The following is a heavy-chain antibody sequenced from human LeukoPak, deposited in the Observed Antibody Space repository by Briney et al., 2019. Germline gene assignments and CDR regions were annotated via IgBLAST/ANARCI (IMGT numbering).Heavy chain of an antibody. Sequence: SQTLSLTCTVSGGSISSGGYYWSWIRQHPGRGLEWIGYIYYSGNTYYNPSLKSRVTISVDTSKNHFSLKLSSVTAADTAVYYCARTPDNHYYYMDVWGKGTTVTVSS. CDR2: IYYSGNT. D-gene: IGHD3-22*01. CDR1: GGSISSGGYY. V-gene: IGHV4-31*03. CDR3: ARTPDNHYYYMDV. J-gene: IGHJ6*03.